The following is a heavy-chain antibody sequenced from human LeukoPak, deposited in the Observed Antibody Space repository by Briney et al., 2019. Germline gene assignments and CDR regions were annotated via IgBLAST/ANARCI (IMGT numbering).Heavy chain of an antibody. J-gene: IGHJ4*02. CDR2: FDPEDGET. CDR1: GYTLTELS. V-gene: IGHV1-24*01. Sequence: ASVKVSCKVSGYTLTELSMHWVRQAPGKGLEWMGGFDPEDGETIYAQKFQGRVTITADESTSTAYMELSSLRSEDTAVYYCARLYSSSSVDYWGQGTLVTVSS. CDR3: ARLYSSSSVDY. D-gene: IGHD6-6*01.